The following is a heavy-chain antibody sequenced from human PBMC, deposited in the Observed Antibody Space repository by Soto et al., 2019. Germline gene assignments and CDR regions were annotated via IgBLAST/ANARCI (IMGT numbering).Heavy chain of an antibody. D-gene: IGHD1-26*01. V-gene: IGHV1-2*04. CDR2: INPKSGGT. CDR3: ARPVGVGATNSDAVAS. Sequence: QVQLVQSGAEVKKPGASVKVSCKASGYTFTGHYMHWVRQAPGQGLEWMGWINPKSGGTMYAQKFQGWVTMTRDTSINTAYMELSRLTSDDTAVYYCARPVGVGATNSDAVASWGQGTVVTVSS. CDR1: GYTFTGHY. J-gene: IGHJ3*02.